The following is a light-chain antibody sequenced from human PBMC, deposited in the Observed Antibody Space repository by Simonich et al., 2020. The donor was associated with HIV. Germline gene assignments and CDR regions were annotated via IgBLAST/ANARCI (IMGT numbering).Light chain of an antibody. CDR2: RNN. J-gene: IGLJ3*02. CDR1: SSNIGSNY. Sequence: QSVLTQPPSASGTPGQRVTIPCSGSSSNIGSNYVYWYQQPPGTAPKLLIYRNNQRPSGVPDRVSGSNSGTSASLAISGLRSEDEADYYCAAWDDSLSGRVFGGGTKLTVL. CDR3: AAWDDSLSGRV. V-gene: IGLV1-47*01.